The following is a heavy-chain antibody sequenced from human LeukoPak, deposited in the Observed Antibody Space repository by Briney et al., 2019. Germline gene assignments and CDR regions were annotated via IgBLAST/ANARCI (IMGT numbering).Heavy chain of an antibody. D-gene: IGHD3-10*01. V-gene: IGHV4-38-2*01. CDR2: IYHSGST. Sequence: SETLSLTCAVSGYSISSGYYWGWSRQPPGQGLECIGSIYHSGSTYYDPSLKGRVTISVDTSKNQFSLKLRSVTAADTAVYYCAGWFWELLSIFIYWGQGALVTVSS. CDR1: GYSISSGYY. CDR3: AGWFWELLSIFIY. J-gene: IGHJ4*02.